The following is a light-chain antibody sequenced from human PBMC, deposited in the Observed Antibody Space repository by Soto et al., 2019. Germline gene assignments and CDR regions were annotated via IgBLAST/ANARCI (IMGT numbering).Light chain of an antibody. CDR1: NSNIGNNN. CDR2: SSN. Sequence: QSVLTQPPSASGTPGQRVTISCSGNNSNIGNNNVYWYQQLPGTAPKLLIYSSNQRPSGVPDRISGSKSGTSASLAISGLRSEDEADYYCAAWDDSLSGYVFGTGTKGTVL. V-gene: IGLV1-47*02. J-gene: IGLJ1*01. CDR3: AAWDDSLSGYV.